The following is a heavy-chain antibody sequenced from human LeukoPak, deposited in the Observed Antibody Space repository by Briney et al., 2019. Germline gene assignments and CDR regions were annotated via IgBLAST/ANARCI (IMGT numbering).Heavy chain of an antibody. V-gene: IGHV5-51*01. J-gene: IGHJ4*02. CDR1: GGSISSYY. Sequence: ETLSLTCTVSGGSISSYYWSWIRQPAGKGLEWMGIIYPGDSDTRYSPSFQGHVTISADKSISTAYLQWSSLKASDTAMYYCARHSNRSDEFDYWGQGALVTVSS. D-gene: IGHD2/OR15-2a*01. CDR2: IYPGDSDT. CDR3: ARHSNRSDEFDY.